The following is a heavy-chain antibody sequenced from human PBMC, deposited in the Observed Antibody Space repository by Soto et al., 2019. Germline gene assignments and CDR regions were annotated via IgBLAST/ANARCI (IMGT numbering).Heavy chain of an antibody. D-gene: IGHD4-17*01. CDR2: VYYSGTT. V-gene: IGHV4-61*01. CDR1: GGSVSNKTYY. Sequence: PSETVSLTCSVCGGSVSNKTYYWSWIRQPPGKRLEWIGYVYYSGTTNYNPSLKSRVTISVDLSKNQFSLRLSSVTTADTALYYCARTTAVPNTLRSRYFFDYWGQGTLVTVSS. J-gene: IGHJ4*02. CDR3: ARTTAVPNTLRSRYFFDY.